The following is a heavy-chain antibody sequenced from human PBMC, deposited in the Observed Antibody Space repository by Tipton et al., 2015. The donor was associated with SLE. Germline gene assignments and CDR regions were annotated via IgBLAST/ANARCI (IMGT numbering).Heavy chain of an antibody. CDR1: GGSFTAYS. J-gene: IGHJ4*02. Sequence: LRLSCALNGGSFTAYSWTWIRQPPGKGLEYIGEVDRTGITNYHPSLKGRTSISPDASKSQVSLTLHSVTAADTAVYYCVRSGRWAEYGEMWGQGTLVAVSS. V-gene: IGHV4-34*01. CDR3: VRSGRWAEYGEM. CDR2: VDRTGIT. D-gene: IGHD4-17*01.